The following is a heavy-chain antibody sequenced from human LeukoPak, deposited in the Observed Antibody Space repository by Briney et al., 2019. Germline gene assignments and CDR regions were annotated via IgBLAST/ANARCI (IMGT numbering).Heavy chain of an antibody. Sequence: PGGSLRLSCAASGFTFDDYGMSWVRQAPGKGLEWVSGINWNGGSTGYADSVKGRFTISRDNAKNSLYLQMNSLRAEDTALYYCARVADDYDSSGYYYYFDYWGQGTLVTVSS. V-gene: IGHV3-20*04. CDR3: ARVADDYDSSGYYYYFDY. CDR1: GFTFDDYG. CDR2: INWNGGST. D-gene: IGHD3-22*01. J-gene: IGHJ4*02.